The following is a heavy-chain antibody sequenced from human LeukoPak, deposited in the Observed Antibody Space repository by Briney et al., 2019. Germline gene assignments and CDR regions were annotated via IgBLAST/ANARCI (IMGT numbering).Heavy chain of an antibody. J-gene: IGHJ5*02. CDR2: IYTSGSN. CDR3: ARTRTRTITMVRGGTPPCWFDP. CDR1: GGSLSSYY. D-gene: IGHD3-10*01. Sequence: SETLSLTCTVSGGSLSSYYWSWVRQPAGKGLEWIGRIYTSGSNNYNPSLTIRVTMSLPPSNHQFSLNLSSVTAADTAVYYCARTRTRTITMVRGGTPPCWFDPWGQGTLVTVSS. V-gene: IGHV4-4*07.